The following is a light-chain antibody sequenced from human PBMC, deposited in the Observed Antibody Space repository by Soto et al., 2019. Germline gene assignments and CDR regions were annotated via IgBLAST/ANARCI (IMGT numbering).Light chain of an antibody. CDR2: LTS. V-gene: IGKV3-11*01. CDR3: HQRQSWPRT. Sequence: EIVLTQSPATLSAFPGYRFTLSCRASQALNTRLAWYQHKPGQAPRLLIYLTSNRAAGVPSRFSAWGSETDFTLTISDVQPEDFAVYYCHQRQSWPRTFGQGTTVDIK. J-gene: IGKJ1*01. CDR1: QALNTR.